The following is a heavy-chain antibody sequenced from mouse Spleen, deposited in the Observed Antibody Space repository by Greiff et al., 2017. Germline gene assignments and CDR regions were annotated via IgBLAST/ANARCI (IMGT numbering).Heavy chain of an antibody. Sequence: EVKLVESGGGLVKPGGSLKLSCAASGFTFSSYALSWVRQTPEKRLEWVATISSGGSYTYYPDSVKGRFTISRDNAKNTLYLQMSSLRSEDTAMYYCARRYGSSPYYFDYWGQGTTFTVSS. CDR3: ARRYGSSPYYFDY. J-gene: IGHJ2*01. D-gene: IGHD1-1*01. CDR1: GFTFSSYA. V-gene: IGHV5-9-1*01. CDR2: ISSGGSYT.